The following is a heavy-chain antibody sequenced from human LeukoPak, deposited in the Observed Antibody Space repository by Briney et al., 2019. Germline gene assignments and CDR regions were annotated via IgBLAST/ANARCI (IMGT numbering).Heavy chain of an antibody. J-gene: IGHJ4*02. V-gene: IGHV3-11*01. D-gene: IGHD4-17*01. Sequence: GGSLGLSCAASGFTFSDYYMSWIRQAPGKGLEWVSYISSSGSTIYYADSVKGRFTISRDNAKNSLYLQMNSLRAEDTAVYYCARAADGDLYYFDYWGQGTLVTVSS. CDR3: ARAADGDLYYFDY. CDR1: GFTFSDYY. CDR2: ISSSGSTI.